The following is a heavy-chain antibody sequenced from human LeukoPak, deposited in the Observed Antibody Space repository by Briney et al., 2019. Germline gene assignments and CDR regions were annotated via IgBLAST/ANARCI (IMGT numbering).Heavy chain of an antibody. J-gene: IGHJ4*02. CDR2: ISNDGSKK. D-gene: IGHD3-22*01. Sequence: GGSLRLSCVASGFIFSNYGTYWVRQAPGKGLEWVALISNDGSKKYYGDSVTGRFTISRDNSKNTLYLQMDTLRPEDTAVYYCAKGPYYDISVLMDHWGEGALVTVAS. V-gene: IGHV3-30*18. CDR1: GFIFSNYG. CDR3: AKGPYYDISVLMDH.